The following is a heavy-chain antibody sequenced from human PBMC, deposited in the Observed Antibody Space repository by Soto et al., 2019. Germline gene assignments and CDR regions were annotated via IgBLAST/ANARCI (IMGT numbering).Heavy chain of an antibody. V-gene: IGHV3-30*18. D-gene: IGHD2-2*01. Sequence: QVQLVESGGGVVQPGRSLRLSCAASGFPFSSYGMHWVRQAPGKGLEWVAVISYDGNNKYYGDSVKGRFIISRDNSKNTVYPQMNSLRPEDTAVYYCAKVGPEVVPAAVDNWGQGTLVSVSS. J-gene: IGHJ4*02. CDR3: AKVGPEVVPAAVDN. CDR1: GFPFSSYG. CDR2: ISYDGNNK.